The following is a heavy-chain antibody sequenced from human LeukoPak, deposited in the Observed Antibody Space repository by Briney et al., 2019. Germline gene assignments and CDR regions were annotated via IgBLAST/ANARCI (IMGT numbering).Heavy chain of an antibody. D-gene: IGHD2-2*02. CDR3: AREDCSSTSCYTSRYYYYGMDV. CDR2: IIPIFGTA. J-gene: IGHJ6*02. Sequence: ASVKVSCKASGGTFSSYAISWVRQAPGQGLEWMGGIIPIFGTANYAQKLQGRVTMTTDTSTSTAYMELRSLRSDDTAVYYCAREDCSSTSCYTSRYYYYGMDVWGQGTTVTVSS. CDR1: GGTFSSYA. V-gene: IGHV1-69*05.